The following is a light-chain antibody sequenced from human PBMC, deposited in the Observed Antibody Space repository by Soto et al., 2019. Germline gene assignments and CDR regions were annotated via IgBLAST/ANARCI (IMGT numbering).Light chain of an antibody. J-gene: IGKJ1*01. CDR2: DVS. CDR3: QQYGSLPT. CDR1: QSVRSSY. Sequence: ELVLTQSPGTLSLSPGERATLSCRSSQSVRSSYLAWYQHKPGQAPRLLIYDVSSRATGIPDRFSGSGSGTDFTLTISRLEPEDVAVYYGQQYGSLPTFGQGTKVEIK. V-gene: IGKV3-20*01.